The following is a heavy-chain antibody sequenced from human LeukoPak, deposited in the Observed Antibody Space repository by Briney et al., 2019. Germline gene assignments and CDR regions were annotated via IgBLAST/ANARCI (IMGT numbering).Heavy chain of an antibody. D-gene: IGHD2-15*01. V-gene: IGHV3-23*01. CDR1: GFTFSSYA. J-gene: IGHJ4*02. CDR2: ISGSGGST. CDR3: AKPPGDCTGGTCYSFDY. Sequence: GGSLRLSCAASGFTFSSYAMSWVRQAPGKGLEWVSAISGSGGSTYYADSVKGRFAISRDNSKNTLYLQINTLRAEDTAVYYCAKPPGDCTGGTCYSFDYWGQGSLVTVSS.